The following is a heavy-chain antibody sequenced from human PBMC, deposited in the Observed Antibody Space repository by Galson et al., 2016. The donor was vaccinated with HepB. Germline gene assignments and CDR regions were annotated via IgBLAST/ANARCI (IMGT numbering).Heavy chain of an antibody. CDR1: GFSLSTSGVG. CDR3: ARSRRIWFGELEDP. Sequence: PTLVKPTQTLTLTCTFSGFSLSTSGVGVGWIRQPPGKALEWLALIYWDDDKRYSPSLKSRLNITTDTSKNQVVLKMTNMDPVDTATYFCARSRRIWFGELEDPWGQGTLVTVSS. CDR2: IYWDDDK. D-gene: IGHD3-10*01. J-gene: IGHJ5*02. V-gene: IGHV2-5*02.